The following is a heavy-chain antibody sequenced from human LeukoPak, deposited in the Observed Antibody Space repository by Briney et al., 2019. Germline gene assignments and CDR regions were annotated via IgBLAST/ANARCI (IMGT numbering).Heavy chain of an antibody. V-gene: IGHV3-9*01. CDR3: AKGDGYSSSWYNY. Sequence: PGGSLRLSCAASGFTFDDYAMHWVRQAPGKGLEWVSGISWNSGNLGYADSVKGRFTISRDNAKNSLYLQMNSLRAEDTALYYCAKGDGYSSSWYNYWGQGTLVTVSS. D-gene: IGHD6-13*01. CDR1: GFTFDDYA. J-gene: IGHJ4*02. CDR2: ISWNSGNL.